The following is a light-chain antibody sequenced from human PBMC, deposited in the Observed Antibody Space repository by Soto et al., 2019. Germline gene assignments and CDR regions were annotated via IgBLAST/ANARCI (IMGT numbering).Light chain of an antibody. J-gene: IGLJ2*01. V-gene: IGLV2-14*03. CDR1: SSDVGGYNF. Sequence: QSALTQPASVSGSPGQSITISCTGTSSDVGGYNFVSWYQQHPGKAPKLMLYNVYNRPSGISHRFSGSRSGNTASLTISGLQAEDEAHSYCNSYTSSSTLVFGGGTKLTVL. CDR2: NVY. CDR3: NSYTSSSTLV.